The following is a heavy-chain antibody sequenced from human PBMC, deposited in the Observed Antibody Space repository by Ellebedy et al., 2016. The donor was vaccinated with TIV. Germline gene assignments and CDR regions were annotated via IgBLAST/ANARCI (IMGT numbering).Heavy chain of an antibody. CDR1: GYTFTNYA. Sequence: AASVTVSCKASGYTFTNYAIHWARQAPGHRLEWMGWINAANGNTKYSQKFQGRVTITRDTSASTAYMELSSLRSEDTAVYFCALKLETGTSWFDPWGQGTLVTVSS. CDR2: INAANGNT. CDR3: ALKLETGTSWFDP. J-gene: IGHJ5*02. D-gene: IGHD1-7*01. V-gene: IGHV1-3*01.